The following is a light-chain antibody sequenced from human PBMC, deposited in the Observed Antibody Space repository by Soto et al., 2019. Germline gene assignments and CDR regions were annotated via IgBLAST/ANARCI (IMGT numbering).Light chain of an antibody. V-gene: IGLV1-51*01. Sequence: QSVLTQPPSVSAAPGQKVTISCSGSSSNIGNNYVSWYQQLPGTAPKLLIYDNNKRPSGIPDRFSGSKSGTSATLGITGLQTGDEADYYCGTWDSSLSGWLFGGGTKVTVL. CDR2: DNN. J-gene: IGLJ3*02. CDR3: GTWDSSLSGWL. CDR1: SSNIGNNY.